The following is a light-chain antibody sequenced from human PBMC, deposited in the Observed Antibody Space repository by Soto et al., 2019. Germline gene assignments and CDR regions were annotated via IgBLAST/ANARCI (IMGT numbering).Light chain of an antibody. CDR2: SNN. J-gene: IGLJ3*02. CDR1: SSNIGSNY. CDR3: AAWDDSLSGLV. Sequence: QSVLTQPPSASGTPGQRVTISCSGSSSNIGSNYVDWYQQFPGTAPKLLVHSNNHRPSGVPDRFSASKSGTSASLAISGLRSEDEADYYCAAWDDSLSGLVFGGGTKVTVL. V-gene: IGLV1-47*01.